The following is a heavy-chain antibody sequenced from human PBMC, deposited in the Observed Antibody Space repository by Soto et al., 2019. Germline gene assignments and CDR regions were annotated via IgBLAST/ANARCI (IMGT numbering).Heavy chain of an antibody. D-gene: IGHD6-6*01. CDR1: GGTFSSYT. J-gene: IGHJ4*02. CDR3: ARGTPYSSSSGATFDS. V-gene: IGHV1-69*02. Sequence: QVQLVQSGAEVNKPGSSVKVSCKASGGTFSSYTISWVRQAPGQGLEWMGRIIPILGIANYAQKFQGRVTITADKSTSTAYMELSSLRSEDTAVYYCARGTPYSSSSGATFDSWGQGTLVTVSS. CDR2: IIPILGIA.